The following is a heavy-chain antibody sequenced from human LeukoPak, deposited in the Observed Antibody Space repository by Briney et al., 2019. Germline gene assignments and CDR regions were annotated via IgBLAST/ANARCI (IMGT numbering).Heavy chain of an antibody. Sequence: SETLSLTCAVYGGSVSGYYWSWIRQPPEKGLEWIGEISHRGRTHYTPSLQSRVTMSVDTSKNQFALNLDSVTAADTAVYYCARVPLRFLEPFDYWGQGILVTVSS. V-gene: IGHV4-34*01. J-gene: IGHJ4*02. D-gene: IGHD3-3*01. CDR2: ISHRGRT. CDR1: GGSVSGYY. CDR3: ARVPLRFLEPFDY.